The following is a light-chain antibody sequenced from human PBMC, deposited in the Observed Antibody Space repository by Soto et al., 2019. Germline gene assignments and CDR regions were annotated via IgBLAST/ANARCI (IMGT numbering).Light chain of an antibody. CDR3: SSFRTGSVVL. CDR2: GVS. Sequence: QSVLTQPASVSGSPGQTITISCTGTSSDVGGYNYVSWYQQHPGKAPTLVIYGVSYRPSGVSARFSGSKFQNTASLTISGLQAEDEADYYCSSFRTGSVVLFGGGTKLIVL. V-gene: IGLV2-14*01. J-gene: IGLJ3*02. CDR1: SSDVGGYNY.